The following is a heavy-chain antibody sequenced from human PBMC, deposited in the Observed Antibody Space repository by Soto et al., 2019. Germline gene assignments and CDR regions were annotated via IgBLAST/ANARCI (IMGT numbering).Heavy chain of an antibody. V-gene: IGHV1-3*01. CDR2: INAGNGNT. D-gene: IGHD3-10*01. J-gene: IGHJ6*02. Sequence: AASVKVSCKASGYTFTSYAMHWVRQAPGQRLEWMGWINAGNGNTKYSQKFQGRVTITRDTSASTAYMELSSLRSEDTAVYYCARDQYYYGSGPTTTRYYYYYGMDVWGQGTTVTVSS. CDR3: ARDQYYYGSGPTTTRYYYYYGMDV. CDR1: GYTFTSYA.